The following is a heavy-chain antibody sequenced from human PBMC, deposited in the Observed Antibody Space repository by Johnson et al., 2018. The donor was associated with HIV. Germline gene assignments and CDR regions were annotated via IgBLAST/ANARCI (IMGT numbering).Heavy chain of an antibody. J-gene: IGHJ3*01. Sequence: QVQLVESGGGVVQPGRSLRLSCAASGFIFSSNAMHWVRQAPGKGLEWVAVISYDGSNKFYADSVKGRFTISRDNAKNSLYLQMNSLRAEDTAVYYCARDGPWLQSQRDAFDVWGRGTMVTVSS. V-gene: IGHV3-30-3*01. CDR1: GFIFSSNA. D-gene: IGHD5-24*01. CDR3: ARDGPWLQSQRDAFDV. CDR2: ISYDGSNK.